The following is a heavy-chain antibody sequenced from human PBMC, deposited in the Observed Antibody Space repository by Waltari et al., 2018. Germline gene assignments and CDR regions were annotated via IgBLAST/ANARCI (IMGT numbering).Heavy chain of an antibody. D-gene: IGHD4-17*01. V-gene: IGHV3-21*01. CDR1: GFTFRPYS. J-gene: IGHJ4*02. Sequence: EVQLVASGGGLVKAGGSLRLSCAAFGFTFRPYSMNWVHQAPGKGLEWVSSISSSRLYMSYADSVKGRVTISRDNAKNSLYLQMNSLRVEDTAVYYCARSSTTVTTFGWGQGTLVTVSS. CDR3: ARSSTTVTTFG. CDR2: ISSSRLYM.